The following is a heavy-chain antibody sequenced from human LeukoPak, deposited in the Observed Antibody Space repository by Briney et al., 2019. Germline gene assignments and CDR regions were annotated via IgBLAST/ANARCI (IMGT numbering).Heavy chain of an antibody. V-gene: IGHV3-21*01. CDR2: ISSSSSYI. CDR1: GFTFSSYS. J-gene: IGHJ4*02. Sequence: GGSLRLSCAASGFTFSSYSMNWVRQAPGKGLEWVSSISSSSSYIYYADSVKGRFTISRDNAKNSLYLQMNSLRAEDTAVYYCARDPRGYCSGGSCYEKGLDYWGQGTLVTVSS. D-gene: IGHD2-15*01. CDR3: ARDPRGYCSGGSCYEKGLDY.